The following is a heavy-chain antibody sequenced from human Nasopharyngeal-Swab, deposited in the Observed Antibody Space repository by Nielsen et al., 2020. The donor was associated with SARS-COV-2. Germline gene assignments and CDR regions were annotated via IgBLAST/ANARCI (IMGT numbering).Heavy chain of an antibody. V-gene: IGHV3-9*01. CDR1: GFTFDDYA. CDR2: ISWTSGSI. Sequence: SLKISCAASGFTFDDYAMHWGRQAPGKGLEWVLGISWTSGSIGYADSVKGRFTISRDNAKNSLYLQMNSLRAEDTALYHCARIWDGYNSDDYFDYWGQGTLVTVSS. J-gene: IGHJ4*02. CDR3: ARIWDGYNSDDYFDY. D-gene: IGHD5-24*01.